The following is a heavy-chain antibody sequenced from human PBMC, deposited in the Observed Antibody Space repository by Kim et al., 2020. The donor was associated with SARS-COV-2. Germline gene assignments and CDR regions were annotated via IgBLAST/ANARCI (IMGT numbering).Heavy chain of an antibody. D-gene: IGHD1-26*01. V-gene: IGHV3-9*01. CDR1: GFTFGDYA. CDR3: AKDRRGWELIMDV. Sequence: GGSLRLSCAAPGFTFGDYAMHWVRQAPGKGLEWVSGISWNSGSIGYADSVKGRFTISRDNAKNSLYLQMNSLRAEDTALYYCAKDRRGWELIMDVWGKGTTVTVSS. CDR2: ISWNSGSI. J-gene: IGHJ6*03.